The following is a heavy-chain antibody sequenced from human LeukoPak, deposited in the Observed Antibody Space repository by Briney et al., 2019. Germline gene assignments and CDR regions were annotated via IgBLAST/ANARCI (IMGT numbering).Heavy chain of an antibody. Sequence: GGSLRLPCAASGFTFSSYAMSWVRQAPGKGLEWVSAISGSGGSTYYADSVKGRFTISRDNSKNTLYLQMNSLRAEDTAVYYCAKAQWELPLNYYFDYWGQGTLVTVSS. V-gene: IGHV3-23*01. CDR3: AKAQWELPLNYYFDY. D-gene: IGHD1-26*01. CDR1: GFTFSSYA. CDR2: ISGSGGST. J-gene: IGHJ4*02.